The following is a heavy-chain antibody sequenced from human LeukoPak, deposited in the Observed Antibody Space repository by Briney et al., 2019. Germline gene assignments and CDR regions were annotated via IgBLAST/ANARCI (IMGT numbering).Heavy chain of an antibody. V-gene: IGHV1-2*02. CDR3: ARDYYDSSGYYRAIMMIGAFDI. J-gene: IGHJ3*02. D-gene: IGHD3-22*01. Sequence: ASVKVSCKASGYTFTGYYMHWVRQAPGQGLEWMGWINPNSGGTNYAQKFQGRVTMTRDTSISTAYMELSRLRSDDTAVYYCARDYYDSSGYYRAIMMIGAFDIWGQGTMVTVSS. CDR1: GYTFTGYY. CDR2: INPNSGGT.